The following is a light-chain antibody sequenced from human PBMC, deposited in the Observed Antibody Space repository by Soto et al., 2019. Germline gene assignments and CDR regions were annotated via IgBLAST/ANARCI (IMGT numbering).Light chain of an antibody. CDR3: SSYTSSSTYV. V-gene: IGLV2-14*01. J-gene: IGLJ1*01. Sequence: QSVLTQPASVSGSPGQSITISCTGTSSDVGGYNYVSWYQQQSGKAPKLMIHEVSNRPSGVSNRFSGSKSGNTASLTISGLLAEDEADYYCSSYTSSSTYVFGTGTKV. CDR2: EVS. CDR1: SSDVGGYNY.